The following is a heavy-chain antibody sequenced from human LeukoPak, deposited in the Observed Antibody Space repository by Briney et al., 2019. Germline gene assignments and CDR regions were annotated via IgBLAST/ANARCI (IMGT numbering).Heavy chain of an antibody. J-gene: IGHJ4*02. V-gene: IGHV3-30-3*01. CDR1: GFTFSTYA. D-gene: IGHD6-19*01. Sequence: PGRSLRLSCEASGFTFSTYAMHWVRQAPGKGLEWVAVISYDGSNKYYADSVKGRSTISRDNSKNTLYLQMNSLRAEDTAVYYCARDPLRSGWYGYFDYWGQGTLVAVSS. CDR2: ISYDGSNK. CDR3: ARDPLRSGWYGYFDY.